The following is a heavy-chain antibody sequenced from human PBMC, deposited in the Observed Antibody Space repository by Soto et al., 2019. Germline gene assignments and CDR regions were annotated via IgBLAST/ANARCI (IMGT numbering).Heavy chain of an antibody. D-gene: IGHD3-10*01. Sequence: EVQLVESGGGLIQPGRSLKLSCAASGFTVGNNYMSWVRQAPGKGLEWVSLIYSTGTTKYADSLKGRFTFSRYNAKNTLYLQINSLTAEDPAAYFCAKDDRGAASHYNSFGYWGQGTLVTVSS. CDR2: IYSTGTT. J-gene: IGHJ4*02. V-gene: IGHV3-53*01. CDR3: AKDDRGAASHYNSFGY. CDR1: GFTVGNNY.